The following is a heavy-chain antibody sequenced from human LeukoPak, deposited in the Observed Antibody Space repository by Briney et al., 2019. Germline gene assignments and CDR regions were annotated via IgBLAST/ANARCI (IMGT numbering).Heavy chain of an antibody. CDR2: INHSGST. CDR1: GGSFSGYY. V-gene: IGHV4-34*01. J-gene: IGHJ5*02. Sequence: SETLSLTCAVYGGSFSGYYWSWIRQPPGKGLEWSGEINHSGSTNYNPSLKSRVTISVDTSKNQFSLKLSSVTAADTAVYYCARPRKRTTTVTTRFNWFDPWGQGTLVTVSS. D-gene: IGHD4-17*01. CDR3: ARPRKRTTTVTTRFNWFDP.